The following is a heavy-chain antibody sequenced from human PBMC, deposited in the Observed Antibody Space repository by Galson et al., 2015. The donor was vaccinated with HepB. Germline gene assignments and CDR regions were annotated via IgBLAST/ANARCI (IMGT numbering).Heavy chain of an antibody. CDR3: ARHLSAGTTLDY. Sequence: ETLSLTCTVSGGSISSSSYYWGWIRQPPGKGLEWIGSIYYSGSTYYNPSLKSRVTISVDTSKNQFSLKLSSVTAADTAVYYCARHLSAGTTLDYWGQGTLVTVSS. D-gene: IGHD1-7*01. J-gene: IGHJ4*02. V-gene: IGHV4-39*01. CDR1: GGSISSSSYY. CDR2: IYYSGST.